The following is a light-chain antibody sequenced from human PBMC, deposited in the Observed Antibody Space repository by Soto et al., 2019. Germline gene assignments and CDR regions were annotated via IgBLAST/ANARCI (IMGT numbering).Light chain of an antibody. Sequence: SVLTQPASVSGSPGQSITISCTGTSSDVGGFIFVSWYQRHPGRAPKLMIYDVSNRPSGVSNRFSGSKSGNTASLTISGLQADDDADYYCVSYTTSASYVFGTGTKATVL. CDR3: VSYTTSASYV. J-gene: IGLJ1*01. V-gene: IGLV2-14*01. CDR1: SSDVGGFIF. CDR2: DVS.